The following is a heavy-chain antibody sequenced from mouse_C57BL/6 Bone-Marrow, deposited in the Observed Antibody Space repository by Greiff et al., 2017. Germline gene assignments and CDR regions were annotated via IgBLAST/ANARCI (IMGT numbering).Heavy chain of an antibody. V-gene: IGHV1-26*01. D-gene: IGHD2-5*01. CDR1: GYTFTDYY. J-gene: IGHJ2*01. Sequence: VQLQQSGPELVKPGASVKISCKASGYTFTDYYMNWVKQSHGKSLEWIGDINPNNGGTSYNQKFKGKATLTVDKSSSTAYMELRSLTSEDSAVYYCARSDSNYPYYFDYWGQGTTLTVSS. CDR2: INPNNGGT. CDR3: ARSDSNYPYYFDY.